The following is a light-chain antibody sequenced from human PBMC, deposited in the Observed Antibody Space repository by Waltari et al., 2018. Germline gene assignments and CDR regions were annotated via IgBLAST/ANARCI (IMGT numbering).Light chain of an antibody. Sequence: QSALPQPASVSGSPGQSITLSCTGTSSDVGGYNYVSWYQQYPGKAPKLMIYDVNKRHAGSSNRFAGSNSGNTASLTISGLRAEDEADYYCSSYASSSTLVFGGGTKLTVL. CDR2: DVN. V-gene: IGLV2-14*03. CDR1: SSDVGGYNY. CDR3: SSYASSSTLV. J-gene: IGLJ3*02.